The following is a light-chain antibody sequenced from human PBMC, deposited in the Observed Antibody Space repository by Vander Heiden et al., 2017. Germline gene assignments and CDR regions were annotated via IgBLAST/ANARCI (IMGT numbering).Light chain of an antibody. CDR2: DVS. J-gene: IGLJ2*01. Sequence: SALTQPASVSGSPGQSLTISCTGTSSDVGGYNYVSWYQQHPGKAPKVMIYDVSNRPSGVSNRFSGSKSGNTASLTISGLQAEDEADYYCGSYTTSSTVVFGGGTKLTVL. V-gene: IGLV2-14*03. CDR3: GSYTTSSTVV. CDR1: SSDVGGYNY.